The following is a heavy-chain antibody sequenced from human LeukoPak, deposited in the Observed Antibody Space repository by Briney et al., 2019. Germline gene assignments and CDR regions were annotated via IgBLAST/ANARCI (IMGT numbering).Heavy chain of an antibody. Sequence: SVKVSCKASGGTFSSYAISWVRQAPGQGLEWMGRIIPIFGTANYAQKFQGRVTITADKSTSTAYMELSSLRSEDTAVYYCARRAAVAGTAGRVGVPGNDLYYMDVWGKGTTVTVSS. V-gene: IGHV1-69*06. J-gene: IGHJ6*03. CDR2: IIPIFGTA. CDR3: ARRAAVAGTAGRVGVPGNDLYYMDV. CDR1: GGTFSSYA. D-gene: IGHD6-19*01.